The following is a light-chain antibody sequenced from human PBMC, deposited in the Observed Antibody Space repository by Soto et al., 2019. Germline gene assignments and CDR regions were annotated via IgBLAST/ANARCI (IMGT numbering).Light chain of an antibody. CDR3: SSYTTSTTLGV. J-gene: IGLJ1*01. CDR1: SSDVGTYNH. Sequence: QSALTQPASVYGSPGQSITISCTGTSSDVGTYNHVSWCQQHPGKAPKLMIYDVSNRPSGVSNRFSGSKSGNTASLTISGLQAEDEADYYCSSYTTSTTLGVFGTGTKVTVL. CDR2: DVS. V-gene: IGLV2-14*01.